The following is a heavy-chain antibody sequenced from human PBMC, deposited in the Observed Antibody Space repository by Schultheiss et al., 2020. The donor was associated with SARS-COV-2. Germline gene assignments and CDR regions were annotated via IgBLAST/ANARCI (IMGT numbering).Heavy chain of an antibody. D-gene: IGHD2-2*01. J-gene: IGHJ3*02. CDR2: ISGSGGST. CDR3: ARDLYCSSTSCYWSIDAFDI. CDR1: GFTFSSYA. V-gene: IGHV3-23*01. Sequence: GGSLRLSCAASGFTFSSYAMSWVRQAPGKGLEWVSAISGSGGSTYYADSVKGRFTISRDNSKNTLYLQMNSLRAEDTAVYYCARDLYCSSTSCYWSIDAFDIWGQGTMVTVSS.